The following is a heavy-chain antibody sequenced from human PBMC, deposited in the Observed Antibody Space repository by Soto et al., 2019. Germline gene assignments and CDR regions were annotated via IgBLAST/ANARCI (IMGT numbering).Heavy chain of an antibody. CDR3: ARDPVVPAVLDP. CDR2: ISAYNGNT. J-gene: IGHJ5*02. D-gene: IGHD2-2*01. CDR1: GYTMTSYG. Sequence: ASVKVSCKTSGYTMTSYGVSWVRQAPGQGLEWMGWISAYNGNTNYAQKLQGRVTMTTDTSTSTAYMELRSLRSDDTAVYYCARDPVVPAVLDPWGQGTLVTVSS. V-gene: IGHV1-18*01.